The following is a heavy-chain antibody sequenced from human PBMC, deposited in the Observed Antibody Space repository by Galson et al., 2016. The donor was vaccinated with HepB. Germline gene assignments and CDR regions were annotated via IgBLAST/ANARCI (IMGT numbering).Heavy chain of an antibody. CDR1: GFTFNSSG. V-gene: IGHV3-30*18. J-gene: IGHJ4*02. Sequence: SLRLSCAASGFTFNSSGMHWVRQAPGKGLEWVAVISFDGSYKYYADSVKGRFTISRDYSKNTLFLQMNTLRAEETAVYYCAKEVLWFRATDHWGQGILVTVSS. D-gene: IGHD3-10*01. CDR3: AKEVLWFRATDH. CDR2: ISFDGSYK.